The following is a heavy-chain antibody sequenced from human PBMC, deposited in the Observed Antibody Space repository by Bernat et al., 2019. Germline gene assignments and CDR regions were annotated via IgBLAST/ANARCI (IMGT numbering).Heavy chain of an antibody. CDR3: ATHYDFWSGYYFGGKGVIDDAFDI. Sequence: EVQLVETGGGLIQPGGSLRLSCAASGFTVSSNYMSWVRQAPGKGLEWVSVIYSGGSTYYAASVKGRFTISRDNSKNTLYLQMNSLRAEDTAVYYCATHYDFWSGYYFGGKGVIDDAFDICGQGTMVTVSS. D-gene: IGHD3-3*01. V-gene: IGHV3-53*02. CDR1: GFTVSSNY. CDR2: IYSGGST. J-gene: IGHJ3*02.